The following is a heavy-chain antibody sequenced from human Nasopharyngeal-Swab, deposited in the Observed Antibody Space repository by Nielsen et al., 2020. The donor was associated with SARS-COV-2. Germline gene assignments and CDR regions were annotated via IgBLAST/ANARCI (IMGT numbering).Heavy chain of an antibody. J-gene: IGHJ6*03. D-gene: IGHD4-17*01. CDR2: TYHRSKWYN. V-gene: IGHV6-1*01. Sequence: SETLSLTCAISGDSVSSSSAAWNWIRQSPSRGLEWLGRTYHRSKWYNDYAVSVKSRITINPDTSKNQLSLHLNSVTPEDTAVYYCARARGAYGDYYYYYYTDVWGKGTTVTVSS. CDR1: GDSVSSSSAA. CDR3: ARARGAYGDYYYYYYTDV.